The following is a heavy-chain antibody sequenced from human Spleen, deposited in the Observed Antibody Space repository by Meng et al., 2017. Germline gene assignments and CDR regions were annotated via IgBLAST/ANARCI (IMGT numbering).Heavy chain of an antibody. V-gene: IGHV1-18*01. D-gene: IGHD1-26*01. CDR2: ISGYDGNT. CDR3: ARETVMFSGSYYFDY. Sequence: ASVKVSCKASGYTFATYDISWVRQAPGQGLEWMGWISGYDGNTNYAQRVQGRVTMTTDTSTSTAYMELRSLRSDDTAVYYCARETVMFSGSYYFDYWGQGTLVTVSS. CDR1: GYTFATYD. J-gene: IGHJ4*02.